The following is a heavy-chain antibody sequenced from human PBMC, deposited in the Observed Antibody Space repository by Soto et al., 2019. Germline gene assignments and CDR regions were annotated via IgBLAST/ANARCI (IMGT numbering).Heavy chain of an antibody. CDR3: ARISDYRLYAFDI. D-gene: IGHD4-17*01. V-gene: IGHV3-23*01. Sequence: GGSLRLSCAASGFTFSTYAMSWVRQSPGKGLEWVSAMSGSGATTHHADSVKGRFTISRHNSKNTLYLQMNSLRAEDTAVYYCARISDYRLYAFDIRGPGTMVTVSS. CDR2: MSGSGATT. J-gene: IGHJ3*02. CDR1: GFTFSTYA.